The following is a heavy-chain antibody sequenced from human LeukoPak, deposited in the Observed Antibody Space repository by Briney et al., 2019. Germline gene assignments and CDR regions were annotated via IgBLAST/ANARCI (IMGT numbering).Heavy chain of an antibody. D-gene: IGHD6-13*01. J-gene: IGHJ4*02. Sequence: SETLSLTCTVSGGSISSYYWSWIQQPPGKGLEWIGYIYYSGSTNYNPSLKSRVTISVDTSKNQFSLRLSSVTAADTAVYYCARGGRISAGTFDWGQGTLVTVSS. CDR3: ARGGRISAGTFD. V-gene: IGHV4-59*01. CDR2: IYYSGST. CDR1: GGSISSYY.